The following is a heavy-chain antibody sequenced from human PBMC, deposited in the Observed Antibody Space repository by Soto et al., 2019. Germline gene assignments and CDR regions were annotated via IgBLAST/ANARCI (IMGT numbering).Heavy chain of an antibody. Sequence: PGGPIRLSCAAFGFTLSSYAMSWVRQAPGKGLEWVSAISGSGGSTYYADSVKGRFTISRDNSKNTLYLQMNSLRAEDTAVYYCAKIAGATGPQPDSFDYWGQGTLVTVSS. CDR1: GFTLSSYA. D-gene: IGHD1-26*01. V-gene: IGHV3-23*01. CDR3: AKIAGATGPQPDSFDY. CDR2: ISGSGGST. J-gene: IGHJ4*02.